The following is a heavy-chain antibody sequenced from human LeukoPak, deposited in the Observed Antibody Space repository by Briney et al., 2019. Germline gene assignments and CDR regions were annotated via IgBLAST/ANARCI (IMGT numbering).Heavy chain of an antibody. J-gene: IGHJ5*02. CDR1: GGSISSHY. V-gene: IGHV4-59*11. CDR2: IYYSGST. CDR3: ARGGTTVTPGLLWFDP. D-gene: IGHD4-17*01. Sequence: SETLSLTCSVSGGSISSHYWSWIRQPPGKGLEWIGYIYYSGSTKYNPSLKSRVTISVDTSKNQFSLKLSSVTAADTAVYYCARGGTTVTPGLLWFDPWGQGTLVTVST.